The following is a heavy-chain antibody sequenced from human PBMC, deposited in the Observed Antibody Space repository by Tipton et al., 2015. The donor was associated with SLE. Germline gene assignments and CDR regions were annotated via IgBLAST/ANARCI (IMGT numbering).Heavy chain of an antibody. D-gene: IGHD1-1*01. CDR3: AKTLAGATPGRYQSYWYFDL. CDR1: GGAISSGGYY. Sequence: TLSLTCTVSGGAISSGGYYWSWIRQPAGEGLEWVGRIFTSGKNVYNPPLKSRVTISMDLSNNHFSVNLSSVTASDTAVYYCAKTLAGATPGRYQSYWYFDLWGRGLRVIVSS. J-gene: IGHJ2*01. CDR2: IFTSGKN. V-gene: IGHV4-61*02.